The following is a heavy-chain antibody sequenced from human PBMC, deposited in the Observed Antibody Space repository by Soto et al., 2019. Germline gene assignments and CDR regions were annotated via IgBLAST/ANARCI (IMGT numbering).Heavy chain of an antibody. Sequence: GGSLRLSCAASGFTFSSYAMSWVRQAPGKGLEWVSTIGGSGANTYYADSVKGRFTISRDNSKNTLYLQMNSLRAEDTAVYYCARDYRRNLSYYDFWSGFVAPNYYMDVWGKGTTVTVSS. D-gene: IGHD3-3*01. J-gene: IGHJ6*03. V-gene: IGHV3-23*01. CDR3: ARDYRRNLSYYDFWSGFVAPNYYMDV. CDR1: GFTFSSYA. CDR2: IGGSGANT.